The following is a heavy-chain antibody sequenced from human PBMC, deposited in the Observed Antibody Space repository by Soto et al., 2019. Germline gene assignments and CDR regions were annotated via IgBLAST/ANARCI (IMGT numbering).Heavy chain of an antibody. CDR3: ARDKGYCSGGSCPGHDAFDI. CDR1: GFTFSSYW. Sequence: EVQLVESGGGLVQPGGSLRLSCAASGFTFSSYWMSWVRQAPGKGLEWVANIKQDGSEQYYVDSVKGRFTISRDNAKNSLYLQMNSLRAEDTAVYYCARDKGYCSGGSCPGHDAFDIWGQGTMVTVSS. V-gene: IGHV3-7*05. D-gene: IGHD2-15*01. CDR2: IKQDGSEQ. J-gene: IGHJ3*02.